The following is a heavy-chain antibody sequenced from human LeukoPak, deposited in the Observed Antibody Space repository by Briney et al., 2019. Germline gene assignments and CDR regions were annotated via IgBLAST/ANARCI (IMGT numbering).Heavy chain of an antibody. V-gene: IGHV4-39*01. Sequence: PSETLSLTCTVPGGSISSSSYYWGWIRQPPGKGLEWIGSIYYSGSTYYNPSLKSRVTISVDTSKNQFSLKLSSVTAADTAVYYCARQFDYCSSTSCYIGRFGFWDYWGQGTLVTVSS. D-gene: IGHD2-2*02. CDR2: IYYSGST. CDR1: GGSISSSSYY. J-gene: IGHJ4*02. CDR3: ARQFDYCSSTSCYIGRFGFWDY.